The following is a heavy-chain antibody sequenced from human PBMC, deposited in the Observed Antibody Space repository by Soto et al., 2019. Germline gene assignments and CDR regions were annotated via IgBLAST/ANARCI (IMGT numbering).Heavy chain of an antibody. CDR2: IIPIFGTA. J-gene: IGHJ2*01. D-gene: IGHD2-15*01. CDR3: ARAPDGYCSGGSCYWYFDL. V-gene: IGHV1-69*12. CDR1: GGTFSSYA. Sequence: QVQLVQSGAEVKKPGSSVKVSCKASGGTFSSYAISWVRQAPGQGLEWMGGIIPIFGTANYAQKFQGRVTITADESTSTAYMELSSLRSEDTAVHYCARAPDGYCSGGSCYWYFDLWGRGTLVTVSS.